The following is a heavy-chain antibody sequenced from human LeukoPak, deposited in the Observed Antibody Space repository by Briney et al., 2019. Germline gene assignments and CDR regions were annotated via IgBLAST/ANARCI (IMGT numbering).Heavy chain of an antibody. D-gene: IGHD3-16*01. CDR3: ANSYVRSPFDY. J-gene: IGHJ4*02. CDR2: ISYDGSIK. CDR1: GFAFSSYA. Sequence: GGSLRLSCAASGFAFSSYAMHWVRQAPGKGLEWVAVISYDGSIKYYADSVKGRFTISRDNSKNTLYLQMNSLRAEDTAVYYCANSYVRSPFDYWGQGTLVTVSS. V-gene: IGHV3-30*04.